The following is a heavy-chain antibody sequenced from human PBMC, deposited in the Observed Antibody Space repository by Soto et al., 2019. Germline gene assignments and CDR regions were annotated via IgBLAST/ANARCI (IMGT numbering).Heavy chain of an antibody. CDR2: IYYSGST. D-gene: IGHD5-18*01. J-gene: IGHJ3*02. Sequence: PSETLSLTCTVSGGSISSYYWSWIRQPPGKGLEWIGYIYYSGSTNYNPSLKSRLTITKDTSKNQVVLTMTNMDPVDTATYYCAHSYTAMALGAFDIWGQGTMVTVSS. CDR3: AHSYTAMALGAFDI. CDR1: GGSISSYY. V-gene: IGHV4-59*01.